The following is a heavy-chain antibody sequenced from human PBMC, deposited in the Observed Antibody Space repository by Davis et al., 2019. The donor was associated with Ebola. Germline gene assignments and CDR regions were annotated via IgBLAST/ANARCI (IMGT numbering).Heavy chain of an antibody. D-gene: IGHD3-3*01. CDR2: IYGSGST. Sequence: GESLKIPCATSGFTVSPNYMTWVRQVPGKGLDWVSIIYGSGSTYYADSVKGRFTISRDNSKNTMYLQMNSLRAEDTAVYYCAKSGLSFGVVKYHYGMDVWGKGTTVTVSS. CDR3: AKSGLSFGVVKYHYGMDV. V-gene: IGHV3-66*01. J-gene: IGHJ6*04. CDR1: GFTVSPNY.